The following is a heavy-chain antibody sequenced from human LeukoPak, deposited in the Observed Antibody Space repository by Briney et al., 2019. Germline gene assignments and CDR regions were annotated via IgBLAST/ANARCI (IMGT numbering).Heavy chain of an antibody. J-gene: IGHJ5*01. Sequence: ASVKVSCKASGYRFSDYYMHWVRQAPGQGLEWMGRINSNSGGTGFAEKFRGRVTMTRDTSISTAYMELSRLTSDDTAVYYCARAGGTYYYESSRYYYQNWFDSWGQGTLVTVSS. CDR1: GYRFSDYY. V-gene: IGHV1-2*06. CDR3: ARAGGTYYYESSRYYYQNWFDS. CDR2: INSNSGGT. D-gene: IGHD3-22*01.